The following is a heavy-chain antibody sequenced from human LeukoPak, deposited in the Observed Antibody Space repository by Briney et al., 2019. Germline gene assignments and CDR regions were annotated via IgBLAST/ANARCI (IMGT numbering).Heavy chain of an antibody. CDR3: ARVLMDYDSSGSKFYYYYYGMDV. J-gene: IGHJ6*02. CDR1: GGTFSSYA. Sequence: WASVKVSCKASGGTFSSYAISWVRQAPGQGLEWMGRIIPIVGIANYAQRFQGRVTITADKSTSTAYMELSSLRSEDTAVYYCARVLMDYDSSGSKFYYYYYGMDVWGQGTTVTVSS. D-gene: IGHD3-22*01. V-gene: IGHV1-69*04. CDR2: IIPIVGIA.